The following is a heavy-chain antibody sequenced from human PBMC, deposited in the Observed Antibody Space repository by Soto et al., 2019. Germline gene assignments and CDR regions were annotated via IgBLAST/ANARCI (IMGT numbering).Heavy chain of an antibody. V-gene: IGHV1-8*01. J-gene: IGHJ5*02. CDR1: GYTFTSYD. Sequence: GASVKVSCKASGYTFTSYDSNWVRQATGQGLEWMGWMNPNSGNTGYAQKFQGRVTMTRNTSISTAYMELSSLRSEDTAVYYCARGKHAYYYDSSGYYVNNWFDPWGQGTLVTVSS. D-gene: IGHD3-22*01. CDR3: ARGKHAYYYDSSGYYVNNWFDP. CDR2: MNPNSGNT.